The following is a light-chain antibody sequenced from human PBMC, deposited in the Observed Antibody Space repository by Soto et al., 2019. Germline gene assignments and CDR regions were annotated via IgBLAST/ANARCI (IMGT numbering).Light chain of an antibody. J-gene: IGLJ1*01. CDR1: SSVVGSYNL. CDR2: GVT. Sequence: QSVLAQPASVSGSPGQSITITCTGTSSVVGSYNLVSWYQQHPGKAPKFMVYGVTKRPSGVSNRFSGSKSGNTASLTISGLQAEDEADYYCCSYAGNNTYVFRTGTKVPVL. V-gene: IGLV2-23*02. CDR3: CSYAGNNTYV.